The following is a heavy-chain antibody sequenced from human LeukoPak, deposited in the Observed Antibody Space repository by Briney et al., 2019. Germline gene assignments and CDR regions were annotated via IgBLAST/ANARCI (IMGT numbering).Heavy chain of an antibody. CDR1: GFTFSSYS. Sequence: PGGSLRLSCAASGFTFSSYSMNWVRQAPGKGLKWVSYISSSSSTIYYADSVKGRFTISRDNAKNSLYLQMNSLRAEDTAVYYCARVSVAGTWWFDPWGQGTLVTVSS. CDR2: ISSSSSTI. D-gene: IGHD6-19*01. V-gene: IGHV3-48*01. J-gene: IGHJ5*02. CDR3: ARVSVAGTWWFDP.